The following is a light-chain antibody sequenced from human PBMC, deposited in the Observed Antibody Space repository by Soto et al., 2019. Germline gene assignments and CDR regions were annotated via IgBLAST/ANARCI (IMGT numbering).Light chain of an antibody. CDR2: AAS. V-gene: IGKV1-39*01. J-gene: IGKJ4*01. Sequence: DIQMTQSPSSLPASVGDRITITCRASQNDGTYLSWSQQRSGKAPKLLIYAASNLHSGVSSGFSGSGSGTDFTLAISSLQPEDFATDFCQQSYNTSLTVGGGTQVES. CDR1: QNDGTY. CDR3: QQSYNTSLT.